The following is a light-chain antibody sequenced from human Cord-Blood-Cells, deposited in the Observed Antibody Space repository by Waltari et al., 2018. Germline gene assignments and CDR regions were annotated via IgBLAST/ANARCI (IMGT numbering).Light chain of an antibody. Sequence: QSALTQPASVSGSPGPSITISCTGTSSDVGGYNYVSWYQQHPGKAPKLMIYDVSKRPSGVSTRFSGSKSGNTASLTISGLQAEDEADYYCSSYTSSSTLFGTGTKVTVL. V-gene: IGLV2-14*01. J-gene: IGLJ1*01. CDR3: SSYTSSSTL. CDR2: DVS. CDR1: SSDVGGYNY.